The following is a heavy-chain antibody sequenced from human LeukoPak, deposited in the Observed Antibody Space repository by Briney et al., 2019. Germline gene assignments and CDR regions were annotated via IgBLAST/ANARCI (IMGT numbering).Heavy chain of an antibody. Sequence: SETLSLTCTVSGSSISNYYWSWIRQPPGKGLEWIGYIYYSGSTNYNPSLKSRVTMSVDTSKNQFSLKLTSVTAADTAVYYCARVYYDSTGYYYRTRYYFDFWGQGTLVTVSS. D-gene: IGHD3-22*01. J-gene: IGHJ4*02. CDR1: GSSISNYY. V-gene: IGHV4-59*12. CDR2: IYYSGST. CDR3: ARVYYDSTGYYYRTRYYFDF.